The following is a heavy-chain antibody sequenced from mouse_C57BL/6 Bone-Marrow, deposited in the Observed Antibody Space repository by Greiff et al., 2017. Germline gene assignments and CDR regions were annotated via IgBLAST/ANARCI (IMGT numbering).Heavy chain of an antibody. D-gene: IGHD4-1*02. V-gene: IGHV1-54*01. CDR1: GYAFTNYL. CDR3: ATTGTEWFAY. CDR2: INPGSGGT. J-gene: IGHJ2*01. Sequence: QVQLQQSGAELVRPGTSVKVSCKASGYAFTNYLIEWVKQRPGQGLERIGVINPGSGGTNYNEKFKGKATLTADKSSSTAYMQLSSLTSEDSAVYFCATTGTEWFAYWGQGTTLTVSS.